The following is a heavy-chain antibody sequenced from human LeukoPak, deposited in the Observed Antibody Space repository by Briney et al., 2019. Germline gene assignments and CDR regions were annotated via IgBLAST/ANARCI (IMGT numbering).Heavy chain of an antibody. J-gene: IGHJ4*02. CDR1: GFTFSSYS. D-gene: IGHD6-19*01. Sequence: GGSLRLSCAASGFTFSSYSMNWVRQAPGKGLEWVSSISSSSSYIYYADSVKGRFTISRDNAKNSLYLQMNSLRAEDTAVYYCARDGLGVAGPLDYWGQGTLVTVSS. CDR3: ARDGLGVAGPLDY. V-gene: IGHV3-21*01. CDR2: ISSSSSYI.